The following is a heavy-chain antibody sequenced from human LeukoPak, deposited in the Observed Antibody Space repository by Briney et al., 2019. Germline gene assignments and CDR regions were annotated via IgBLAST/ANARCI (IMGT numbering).Heavy chain of an antibody. CDR3: ANVPLYFSDTNTGYFIY. CDR2: ISSSAGST. CDR1: GFTFSNYA. V-gene: IGHV3-23*01. J-gene: IGHJ4*02. Sequence: PGESLRLSCAGSGFTFSNYAMSWVRQAPGKGLEWVSTISSSAGSTFYADSVKGRFTISRDNSKNTLYLQMSSLRAEDTAVYYCANVPLYFSDTNTGYFIYWGQGTLVTVS. D-gene: IGHD2-15*01.